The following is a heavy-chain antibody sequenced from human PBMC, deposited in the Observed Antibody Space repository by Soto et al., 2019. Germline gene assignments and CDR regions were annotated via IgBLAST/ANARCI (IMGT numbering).Heavy chain of an antibody. J-gene: IGHJ6*03. CDR1: GGSISSSSYY. Sequence: QLQLQESGPGLVKPSETLSLTCTVSGGSISSSSYYWGWIGQPPGKGLEWIGSIYYSGTTYYNPSLKSRVTISIDTSKNQFSLELSSVTAADTAVYYCAGRNYYYYYMDVWGKGTTVTVSS. CDR2: IYYSGTT. CDR3: AGRNYYYYYMDV. V-gene: IGHV4-39*01.